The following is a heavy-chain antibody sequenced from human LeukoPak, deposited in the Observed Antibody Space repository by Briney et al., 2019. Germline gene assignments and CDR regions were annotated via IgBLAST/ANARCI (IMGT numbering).Heavy chain of an antibody. V-gene: IGHV1-2*06. CDR3: ARVYCSSTSCYNWFDP. CDR1: GYTFTGYY. D-gene: IGHD2-2*01. J-gene: IGHJ5*02. CDR2: INPNSGGT. Sequence: ASVKVSCKASGYTFTGYYMHWVRQAPGQGLEWMGRINPNSGGTNYAQKFQGRVTMTRDTSISTAYMELSRLRFDDTAVYYCARVYCSSTSCYNWFDPWGQGTLVTVSS.